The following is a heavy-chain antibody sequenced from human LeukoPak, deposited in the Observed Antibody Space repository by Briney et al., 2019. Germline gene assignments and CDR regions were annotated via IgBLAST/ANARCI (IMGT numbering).Heavy chain of an antibody. CDR1: GFTFSSYS. CDR2: ISSSSSTI. V-gene: IGHV3-48*04. J-gene: IGHJ4*02. CDR3: ARDLTHYDFWSGYYH. Sequence: GGSLRLSCAACGFTFSSYSMNLVRQAPGKGLEWVSYISSSSSTIYYADSVKGRFTISRDNAKNSLYLQMNSLRAEDTAVYYCARDLTHYDFWSGYYHWGQGTLVTVSS. D-gene: IGHD3-3*01.